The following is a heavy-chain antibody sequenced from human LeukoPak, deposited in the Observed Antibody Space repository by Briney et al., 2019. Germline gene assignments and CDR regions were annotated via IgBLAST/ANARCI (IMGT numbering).Heavy chain of an antibody. CDR1: GGSISSGDYY. J-gene: IGHJ4*02. Sequence: SETLSLTCTVSGGSISSGDYYWSWIRQPPGKGLEWIGYIYYSGSTFYNPSLKSRVTISVDTSKNQFSLKLSSVTAADTAVYYWARGGVATKFDYWGQGTLVTVSS. CDR2: IYYSGST. D-gene: IGHD5-12*01. V-gene: IGHV4-30-4*01. CDR3: ARGGVATKFDY.